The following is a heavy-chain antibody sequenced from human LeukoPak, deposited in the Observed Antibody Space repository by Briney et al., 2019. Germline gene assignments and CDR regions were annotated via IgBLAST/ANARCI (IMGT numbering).Heavy chain of an antibody. D-gene: IGHD3-10*01. V-gene: IGHV4-4*07. J-gene: IGHJ4*02. CDR1: GRSISSYY. CDR2: IYTSGST. CDR3: AREVLVVRGAFDY. Sequence: SETLSLTCTVSGRSISSYYWSWIRQPAGKGPEWIGRIYTSGSTNYNPSLKSRVTMSVGTSKNQFSLKLSSVTAADTAVYYCAREVLVVRGAFDYWGQGTLVTVSS.